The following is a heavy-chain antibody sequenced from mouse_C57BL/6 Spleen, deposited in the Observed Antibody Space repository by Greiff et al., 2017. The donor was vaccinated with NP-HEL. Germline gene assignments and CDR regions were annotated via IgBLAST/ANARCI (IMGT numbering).Heavy chain of an antibody. CDR2: ISDGGSYT. J-gene: IGHJ2*01. CDR3: AREARGLTTPLDY. Sequence: EVHLVESGGGLVKPGGSLKLSCAASGFTFSSYAMSWVRQTPEKRLEWVATISDGGSYTYYPDNVKGRFTISRDNAKNNLYLQMSHLKSEDTAMYYCAREARGLTTPLDYWGQGTTLTVSS. V-gene: IGHV5-4*01. CDR1: GFTFSSYA. D-gene: IGHD1-1*01.